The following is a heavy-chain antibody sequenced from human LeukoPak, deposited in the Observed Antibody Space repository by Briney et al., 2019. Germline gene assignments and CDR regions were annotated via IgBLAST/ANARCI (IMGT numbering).Heavy chain of an antibody. V-gene: IGHV3-23*01. CDR3: AKYPGGFTGIVNYYHMDV. D-gene: IGHD1-26*01. CDR1: GFTFSSYG. Sequence: GGTLRLSCAASGFTFSSYGMSWVRQAPGKGVEWVSAISGSGGSTYYADSVKGRFTISRDNSKNTLYLQMNSLRAEDTALYYCAKYPGGFTGIVNYYHMDVWGKGTTVTVSS. CDR2: ISGSGGST. J-gene: IGHJ6*03.